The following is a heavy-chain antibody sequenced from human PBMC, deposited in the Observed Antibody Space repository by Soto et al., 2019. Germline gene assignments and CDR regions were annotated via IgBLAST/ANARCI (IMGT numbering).Heavy chain of an antibody. D-gene: IGHD1-1*01. Sequence: QVQLVESGGGVVQRGRSLRLSCAASGLTFSSYAMHWVRQAPGKGFEWVALISYDGSNKYYADSVKGRFTISRDNSKNALYLQMNSLRAEDTAVYYCARELERTLDYWGQGTLVTVSS. CDR1: GLTFSSYA. V-gene: IGHV3-30-3*01. CDR3: ARELERTLDY. CDR2: ISYDGSNK. J-gene: IGHJ4*02.